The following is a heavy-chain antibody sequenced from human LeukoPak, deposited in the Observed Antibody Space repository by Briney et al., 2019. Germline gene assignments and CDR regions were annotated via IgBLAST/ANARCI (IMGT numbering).Heavy chain of an antibody. CDR2: VSYSGST. J-gene: IGHJ4*02. V-gene: IGHV4-59*08. Sequence: SETLSLTCTVSSGSMSGYFWSWLRQPPGKGLEWIGYVSYSGSTNDNPSLKSRVTISVDTSKNQFFLKLNSVTAADTAVYYCARAGLGYSYGFDYWGQGSLVTVSS. CDR1: SGSMSGYF. D-gene: IGHD5-18*01. CDR3: ARAGLGYSYGFDY.